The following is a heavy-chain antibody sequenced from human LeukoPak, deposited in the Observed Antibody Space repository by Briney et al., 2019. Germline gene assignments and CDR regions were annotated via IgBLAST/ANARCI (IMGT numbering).Heavy chain of an antibody. V-gene: IGHV3-23*01. J-gene: IGHJ6*02. CDR1: GFTFGGYA. CDR2: VSGSGVSR. CDR3: ARDESYYHSSGYSQSNGMDV. Sequence: PGGSLRLSCAASGFTFGGYAMNWVRQAPGKGLEWVSGVSGSGVSRDYADSVKGRFTISRDNSKNTLYLQMNSLRAEDTAVYYSARDESYYHSSGYSQSNGMDVWGQGTTVTVSS. D-gene: IGHD3-22*01.